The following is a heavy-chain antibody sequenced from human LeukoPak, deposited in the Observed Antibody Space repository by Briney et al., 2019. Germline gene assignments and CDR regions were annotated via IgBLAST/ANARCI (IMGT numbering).Heavy chain of an antibody. CDR2: IYYSAST. CDR3: ARDGEGPVDY. J-gene: IGHJ4*02. V-gene: IGHV4-59*01. CDR1: GPSISRYY. Sequence: KPTHTLSPALTLAGPSISRYYGGWVRQPPGKGLEWIGDIYYSASTNYNPSRKSRVTISVDTSKNQFSLKLSCVTAADTAVYFCARDGEGPVDYSGEGTLVTVSS. D-gene: IGHD3-3*01.